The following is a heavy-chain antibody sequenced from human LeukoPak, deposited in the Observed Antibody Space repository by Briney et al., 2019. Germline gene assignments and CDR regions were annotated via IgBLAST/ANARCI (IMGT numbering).Heavy chain of an antibody. J-gene: IGHJ4*02. CDR3: ARRPDYGGTPTFDY. CDR1: GLTVSSHY. V-gene: IGHV3-66*01. CDR2: LYSGGST. D-gene: IGHD4-23*01. Sequence: PGGSLRLSCAASGLTVSSHYMSWVRQAPGKGPEWVSVLYSGGSTYYADSVEGRLTISRDNSKNTLYLQMNSLRVEDTAVYYCARRPDYGGTPTFDYWGQGTLVTVSS.